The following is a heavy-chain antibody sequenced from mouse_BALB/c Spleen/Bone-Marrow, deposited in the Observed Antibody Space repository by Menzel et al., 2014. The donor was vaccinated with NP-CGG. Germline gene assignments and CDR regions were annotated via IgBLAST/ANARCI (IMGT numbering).Heavy chain of an antibody. CDR3: ARNGNYGAWFAY. CDR2: IDPANGNT. J-gene: IGHJ3*01. D-gene: IGHD2-1*01. Sequence: VQGVESGAELVKPGASVKLSCTASGFNIKDTYMHWVKQRPEQGLEWIGRIDPANGNTKYDPKFQGKATITADTSSNTTYLQLSSLTSEDTAVYYCARNGNYGAWFAYWGKGLWSLSLQ. V-gene: IGHV14-3*02. CDR1: GFNIKDTY.